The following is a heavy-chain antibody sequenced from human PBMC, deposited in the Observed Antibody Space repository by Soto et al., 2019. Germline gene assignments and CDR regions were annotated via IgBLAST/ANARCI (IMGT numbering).Heavy chain of an antibody. CDR1: GGTFSSYA. CDR3: ASSTYYDFWSGSPKPNWFDP. Sequence: ASVKVSCKASGGTFSSYAISWVRQAPGQGLEWMGGIIPIFGTANYAQKFQGRVTITADESTSTAYMELSSLRSEDTAVYYCASSTYYDFWSGSPKPNWFDPWGQGTLVTVSS. J-gene: IGHJ5*02. CDR2: IIPIFGTA. D-gene: IGHD3-3*01. V-gene: IGHV1-69*13.